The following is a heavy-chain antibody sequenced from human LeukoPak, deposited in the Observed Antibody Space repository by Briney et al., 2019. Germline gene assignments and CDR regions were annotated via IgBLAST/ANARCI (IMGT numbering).Heavy chain of an antibody. Sequence: SQTLSLPCTVSGVSVSTGVYYWSWIRQRPRRVLEWIGYISYSGSTYYNLSLKSRATISLDTSKNQFSLKLNSVTAADTAVYYCAKSNYDSSGFGYFGCRGQGGLVTVSS. CDR3: AKSNYDSSGFGYFGC. V-gene: IGHV4-31*03. J-gene: IGHJ4*02. CDR1: GVSVSTGVYY. D-gene: IGHD3-22*01. CDR2: ISYSGST.